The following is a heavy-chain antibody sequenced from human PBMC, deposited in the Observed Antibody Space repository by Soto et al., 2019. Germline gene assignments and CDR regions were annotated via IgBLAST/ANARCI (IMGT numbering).Heavy chain of an antibody. CDR2: ISAGGNTK. CDR1: GFTLSNIG. J-gene: IGHJ4*02. CDR3: AKESGGERYAAYFDL. Sequence: QVQLVESGGGVVQPGTSLRLACAASGFTLSNIGMQWVRQAPGKGLEWVAVISAGGNTKYYADSVKGRFTISRDNSKNTLFVQMNSLRTEDPAVYYCAKESGGERYAAYFDLWGQGTLVTVSA. D-gene: IGHD2-21*01. V-gene: IGHV3-30*18.